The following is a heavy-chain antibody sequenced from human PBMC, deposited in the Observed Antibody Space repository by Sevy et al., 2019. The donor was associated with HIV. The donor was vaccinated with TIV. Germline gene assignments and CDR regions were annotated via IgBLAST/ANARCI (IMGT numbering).Heavy chain of an antibody. CDR2: IYYSGST. Sequence: KQSQTLSLTCTVSGGAVSSGSYYWSWIRQPPGKGLEWIGYIYYSGSTNYNPSLKSRVTISVDTSKNQFSLKLSSVTAADTAVYYCARGPPRTTGTTVGWFDPWGQGTLVTVSS. D-gene: IGHD1-1*01. J-gene: IGHJ5*02. CDR3: ARGPPRTTGTTVGWFDP. CDR1: GGAVSSGSYY. V-gene: IGHV4-61*01.